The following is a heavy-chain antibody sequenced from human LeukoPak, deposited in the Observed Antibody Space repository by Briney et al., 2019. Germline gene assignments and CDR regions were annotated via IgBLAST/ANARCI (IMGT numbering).Heavy chain of an antibody. CDR2: IIPIFGTA. CDR1: GGTFSSYA. CDR3: AREGDYRDAFDI. J-gene: IGHJ3*02. Sequence: WASVKVSCKASGGTFSSYAISWVRQAPGQGLEWMGGIIPIFGTAKYAQKFQGRVTITADESTSTAYMELSSLRSEDTAVYYCAREGDYRDAFDIWGQGTMVTVSS. V-gene: IGHV1-69*13. D-gene: IGHD4-17*01.